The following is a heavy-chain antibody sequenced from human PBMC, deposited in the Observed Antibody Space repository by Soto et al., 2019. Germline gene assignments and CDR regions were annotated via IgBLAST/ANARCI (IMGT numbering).Heavy chain of an antibody. CDR1: GFTFDDYA. D-gene: IGHD6-6*01. CDR2: ISWNSGSI. CDR3: SKDKSVAAGRPYYFYCYMDV. Sequence: GGSLRLSCAASGFTFDDYAMHWVRQAPGKGQEWVSGISWNSGSIGYADSVKGRFTISRDNAKNSLYLQMNSLRAEDTALYSCSKDKSVAAGRPYYFYCYMDVWGKVRTVTV. J-gene: IGHJ6*03. V-gene: IGHV3-9*01.